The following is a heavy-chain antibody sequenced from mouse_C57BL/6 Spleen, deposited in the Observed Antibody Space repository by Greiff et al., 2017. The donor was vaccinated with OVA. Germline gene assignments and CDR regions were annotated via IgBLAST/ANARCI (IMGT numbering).Heavy chain of an antibody. Sequence: VQLQASGAELVRPGASVKLSCKASGYTFTDYYINWVKQRPGQGLEWIARIYPGSGNTYYNEKFKGKATLTAEKSSSTACMQLSSLTSEASAVYFCARGYFDYWGQGTTLTVSS. CDR3: ARGYFDY. V-gene: IGHV1-76*01. J-gene: IGHJ2*01. CDR2: IYPGSGNT. CDR1: GYTFTDYY.